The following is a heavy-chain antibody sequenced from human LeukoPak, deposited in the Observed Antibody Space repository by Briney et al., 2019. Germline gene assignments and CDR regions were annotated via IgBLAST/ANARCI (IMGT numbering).Heavy chain of an antibody. CDR1: GFTLSDYY. V-gene: IGHV3-48*02. J-gene: IGHJ4*02. Sequence: GGSLRLSRAASGFTLSDYYMNWVRQAPGKGLEWVSYIGSTSSTMYYADSVKGRFTISRDNAKNSLYLQMNSLRDEDTAVYYCARESAYAFWYWGQGTLVAVSS. D-gene: IGHD3-3*01. CDR2: IGSTSSTM. CDR3: ARESAYAFWY.